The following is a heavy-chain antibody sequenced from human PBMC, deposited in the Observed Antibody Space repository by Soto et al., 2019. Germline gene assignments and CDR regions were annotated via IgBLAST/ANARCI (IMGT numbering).Heavy chain of an antibody. CDR2: ISSSRSYI. CDR1: GCTFSSYS. Sequence: EVQLVESGGGLVKPGGSLRLSCAASGCTFSSYSMNWVRQAPGKGLEWVSSISSSRSYIYYADSVKGRFTISRDKAKNSLYLQMNSLRAEDTAVYYCARDPAGSWYHSAFDIWGQGTMVTVSS. D-gene: IGHD6-13*01. V-gene: IGHV3-21*01. J-gene: IGHJ3*02. CDR3: ARDPAGSWYHSAFDI.